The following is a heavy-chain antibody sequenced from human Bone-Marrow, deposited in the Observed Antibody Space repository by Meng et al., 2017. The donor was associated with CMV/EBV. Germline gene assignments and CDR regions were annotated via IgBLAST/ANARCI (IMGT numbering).Heavy chain of an antibody. CDR2: ISYDGSNK. V-gene: IGHV3-30-3*01. Sequence: GGSLRLSCAASGFTFSSYAMHWVRQAPGKGLEWVAVISYDGSNKYYADSVKGRFTISRDNSKNTLYLQMNSLRSEDTAVYYCARGLVVGAAFDYWGQGTLVTVSS. J-gene: IGHJ4*02. D-gene: IGHD1-26*01. CDR3: ARGLVVGAAFDY. CDR1: GFTFSSYA.